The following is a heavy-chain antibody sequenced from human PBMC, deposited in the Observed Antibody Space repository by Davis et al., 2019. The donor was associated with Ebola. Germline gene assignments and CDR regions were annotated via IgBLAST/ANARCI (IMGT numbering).Heavy chain of an antibody. CDR1: GFTFSSYS. CDR2: ISSSGSTI. Sequence: GGSLRLSCAASGFTFSSYSMNWVRQAPGKGLEWVSYISSSGSTIYYADSVKGRFTISRDNAKNSLYLQMNSLRAEDTAVYYCARVSSYYGMDVWGQGTTVTVSS. CDR3: ARVSSYYGMDV. J-gene: IGHJ6*02. V-gene: IGHV3-48*04.